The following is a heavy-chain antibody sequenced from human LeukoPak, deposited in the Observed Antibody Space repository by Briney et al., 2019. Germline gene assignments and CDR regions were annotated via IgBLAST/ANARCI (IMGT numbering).Heavy chain of an antibody. D-gene: IGHD6-19*01. J-gene: IGHJ1*01. CDR1: GFTFSSYA. CDR3: ASVSIAVAGIRYFQH. CDR2: ISYDGSNK. V-gene: IGHV3-30-3*01. Sequence: GRSLRLSCAASGFTFSSYAMHWVRQAPGKGLEWVAVISYDGSNKYYADSVKGRFTISRDNSKNTLYLQMNSLRAEDTAVYYCASVSIAVAGIRYFQHWGQGTLVTVSS.